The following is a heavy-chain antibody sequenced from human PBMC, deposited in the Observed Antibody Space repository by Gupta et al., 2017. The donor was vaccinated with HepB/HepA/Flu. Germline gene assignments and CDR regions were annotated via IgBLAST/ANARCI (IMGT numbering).Heavy chain of an antibody. CDR3: AREERRSGYSYASASYYFDY. D-gene: IGHD5-18*01. CDR2: INHSGST. J-gene: IGHJ4*02. Sequence: QVQLQQWGAGLLKPSETLSLTCAVYGGSFSGYYWSWIRQPPGKGLEWIGEINHSGSTNYNPSLKSRVTISVDTSKNQFSLKLSSVTAADTAVYYCAREERRSGYSYASASYYFDYWGQGTLVTVSS. CDR1: GGSFSGYY. V-gene: IGHV4-34*01.